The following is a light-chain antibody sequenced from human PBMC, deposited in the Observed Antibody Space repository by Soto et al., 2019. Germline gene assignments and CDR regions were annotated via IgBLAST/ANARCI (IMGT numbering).Light chain of an antibody. V-gene: IGKV3-15*01. Sequence: EIVMTQSPATLSVSPGERATLSFRASQSLSSDLAWYQQKPGQTPRLLIYGAYTRATGISARFMGSGSGTEFTLTIRSLQSEDFALYYCQHYSNWPWTFGQGTKVDIK. CDR3: QHYSNWPWT. J-gene: IGKJ1*01. CDR1: QSLSSD. CDR2: GAY.